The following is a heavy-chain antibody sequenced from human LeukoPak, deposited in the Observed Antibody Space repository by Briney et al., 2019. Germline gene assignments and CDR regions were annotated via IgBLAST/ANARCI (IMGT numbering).Heavy chain of an antibody. D-gene: IGHD3-10*01. Sequence: GSLRLPWQASGFPFNSYSMNWVRQAPGKGLEWVSSISSSSSYIYYADSVKGRFTISRDNAKNSLYLQMNSLRAEYTAVYYCAILSGSGFLDYWGQGTLVTVSS. J-gene: IGHJ4*02. CDR2: ISSSSSYI. CDR3: AILSGSGFLDY. V-gene: IGHV3-21*01. CDR1: GFPFNSYS.